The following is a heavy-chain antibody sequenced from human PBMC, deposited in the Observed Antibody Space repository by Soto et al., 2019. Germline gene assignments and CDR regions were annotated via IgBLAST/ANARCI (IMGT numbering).Heavy chain of an antibody. CDR3: ARGPGYSSGWYPSWFDP. CDR2: IGTAGDT. J-gene: IGHJ5*02. CDR1: GFTFSSYD. Sequence: GGSLRLSCAASGFTFSSYDMHWVRQATGKGLEWVSAIGTAGDTYYPGSVKGRFTISRENAKNSLYLQMNSLRAGDTAVYYCARGPGYSSGWYPSWFDPWGQGTLVTVSS. V-gene: IGHV3-13*01. D-gene: IGHD6-19*01.